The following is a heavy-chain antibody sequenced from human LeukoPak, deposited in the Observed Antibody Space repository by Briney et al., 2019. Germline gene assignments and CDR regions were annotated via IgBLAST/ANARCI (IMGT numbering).Heavy chain of an antibody. Sequence: PSETLSLTCAVYGGSFSGYYWSWIRQPPGKGLEWIGEINHSGSTNYNPSLKSRVTISVDTSQNQFSLKLISVTGADAAVYYCERAGTKWFRGGNFVYWGEGTLVTVSS. J-gene: IGHJ4*02. V-gene: IGHV4-34*01. D-gene: IGHD3-10*01. CDR2: INHSGST. CDR1: GGSFSGYY. CDR3: ERAGTKWFRGGNFVY.